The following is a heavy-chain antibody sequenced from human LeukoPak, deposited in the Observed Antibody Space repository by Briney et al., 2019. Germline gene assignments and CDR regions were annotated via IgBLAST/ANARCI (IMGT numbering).Heavy chain of an antibody. Sequence: PSETLSLTCTVSGGSISSYYWSWIRQPPGKGLEWIGYIYYSGSTNYNPSLKSRVTISVDTPKNQFSLKLSSVTAADTAVYYCARYDGYATLDYFDYWGQGTLVTVSS. CDR3: ARYDGYATLDYFDY. D-gene: IGHD5-24*01. V-gene: IGHV4-59*01. CDR1: GGSISSYY. CDR2: IYYSGST. J-gene: IGHJ4*02.